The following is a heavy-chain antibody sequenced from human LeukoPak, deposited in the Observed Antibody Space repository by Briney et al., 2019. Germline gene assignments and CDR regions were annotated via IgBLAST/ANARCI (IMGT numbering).Heavy chain of an antibody. CDR2: ISSSSSYI. CDR1: GFTFSSYS. V-gene: IGHV3-21*01. CDR3: ALAVAGEVDY. J-gene: IGHJ4*02. Sequence: GGSLRLSCAASGFTFSSYSMNWVRQAPGKGLEWVSSISSSSSYIYYADSVKGRFTISRDNAKNSLYLQMNSLGAEDTAVYYCALAVAGEVDYWGQGTLATVSS. D-gene: IGHD6-19*01.